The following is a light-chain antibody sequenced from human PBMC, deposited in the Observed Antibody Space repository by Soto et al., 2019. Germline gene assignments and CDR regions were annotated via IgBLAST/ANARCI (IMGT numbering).Light chain of an antibody. J-gene: IGKJ1*01. Sequence: VFTHSAGSLSLYPGERATLSCRASQSVSNNYLAWYQQKPGKAPRLLIYGASNRATGIPDRFSGSGSGTDFTLTISRLEPEDFAVYYCQQYGSSGTFGQGTQLDIK. V-gene: IGKV3-20*01. CDR1: QSVSNNY. CDR2: GAS. CDR3: QQYGSSGT.